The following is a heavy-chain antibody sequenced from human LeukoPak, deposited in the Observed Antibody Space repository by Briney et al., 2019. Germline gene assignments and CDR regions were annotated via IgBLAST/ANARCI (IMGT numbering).Heavy chain of an antibody. CDR1: GFTFSSYG. V-gene: IGHV3-30*03. Sequence: GGSLRLSCAASGFTFSSYGMHWVRQAPGKGLEWVAVISYDGSNKYYADSVKGRFTISRDNSKNTLYLQMNSLRAEDTAVYYCASDDPNDFWPYFDYWGQGTLVTVSS. CDR2: ISYDGSNK. J-gene: IGHJ4*02. D-gene: IGHD3-3*01. CDR3: ASDDPNDFWPYFDY.